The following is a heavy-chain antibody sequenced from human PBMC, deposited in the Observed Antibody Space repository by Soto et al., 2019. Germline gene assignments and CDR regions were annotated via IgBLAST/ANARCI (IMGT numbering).Heavy chain of an antibody. CDR2: IKSKTDGGTT. D-gene: IGHD3-22*01. CDR3: TASKLNSYDRSGYYY. Sequence: EVQLVESGGGLVKPGGSLRLSCAASGFTFSNAWMNWVRQAPGKGLEWVGLIKSKTDGGTTDYAAPVKGRFTISRDDSKNTLYLQMNSLKTEDTAVYYCTASKLNSYDRSGYYYWGQGTLVTVSS. J-gene: IGHJ4*02. CDR1: GFTFSNAW. V-gene: IGHV3-15*07.